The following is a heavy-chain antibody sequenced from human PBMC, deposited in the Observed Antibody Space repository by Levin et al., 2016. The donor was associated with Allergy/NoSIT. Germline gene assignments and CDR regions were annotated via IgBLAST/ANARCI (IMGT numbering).Heavy chain of an antibody. J-gene: IGHJ4*02. V-gene: IGHV3-21*01. D-gene: IGHD7-27*01. CDR1: GFTFSTYN. Sequence: GESLKISCAASGFTFSTYNMNWVRQAPGKGLEWVSFISSNSISIHYSDSVKGRFTISRDNAKNSLSLQMDSLRAEDTAVYYCARDFSGNTWGRESYWGQGTLVTVSS. CDR3: ARDFSGNTWGRESY. CDR2: ISSNSISI.